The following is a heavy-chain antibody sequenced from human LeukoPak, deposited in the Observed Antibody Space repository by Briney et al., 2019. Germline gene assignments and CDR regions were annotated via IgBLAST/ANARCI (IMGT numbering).Heavy chain of an antibody. J-gene: IGHJ6*03. Sequence: ASVKVSCKASGYTFTSYGISWVRQAPGQGLEWMGWINAYDGNTNYAQKLQGRVTMTTDTSTSTAYMELRSLRSDDTAVYYCAREGGGGSYGYYYYYMDVWGKGTTVTVSS. D-gene: IGHD1-26*01. V-gene: IGHV1-18*01. CDR2: INAYDGNT. CDR1: GYTFTSYG. CDR3: AREGGGGSYGYYYYYMDV.